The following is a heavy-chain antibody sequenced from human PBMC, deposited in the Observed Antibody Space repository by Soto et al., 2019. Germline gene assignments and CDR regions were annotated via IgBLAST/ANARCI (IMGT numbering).Heavy chain of an antibody. CDR1: GYTFTSYG. CDR2: ISAYNGNT. J-gene: IGHJ5*02. D-gene: IGHD3-9*01. Sequence: QVQLVQSGAEVKKPGASVKVSCKASGYTFTSYGISWVRQAPGQGLEWMGWISAYNGNTNYAQKLQGRVTMTTDTATSTAYMELRSLRSDDTAVYYCARARCDWLCLTRNWFDPWGQGTLVTVSS. CDR3: ARARCDWLCLTRNWFDP. V-gene: IGHV1-18*01.